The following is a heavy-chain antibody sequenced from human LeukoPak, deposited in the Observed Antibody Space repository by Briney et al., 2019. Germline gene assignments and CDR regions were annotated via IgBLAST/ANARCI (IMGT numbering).Heavy chain of an antibody. Sequence: PGGSLRLSCAASGFTFSSYAMHWVRQAPGKGLEWVAVISYDGSNKYYADSVKGRFTISRDNSKNTPYLQMNSLRAEDTAVYYCARDSGVLLWFGELGVLDYWGQGTLVTVSS. CDR1: GFTFSSYA. CDR3: ARDSGVLLWFGELGVLDY. D-gene: IGHD3-10*01. J-gene: IGHJ4*02. CDR2: ISYDGSNK. V-gene: IGHV3-30-3*01.